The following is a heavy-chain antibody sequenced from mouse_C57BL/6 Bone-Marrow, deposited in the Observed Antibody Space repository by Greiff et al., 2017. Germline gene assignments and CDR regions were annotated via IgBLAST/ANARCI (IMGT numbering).Heavy chain of an antibody. V-gene: IGHV1-55*01. Sequence: VQLQQSGAELVKPGASVKMSCKASGYTFTSYWITWVKQRPGQGLEWIGDIYPGSGSTNYNEKFKSKATLTVDTSSSTAYMQLSSLTSEDSAVYYCAREVLITTVVATPFAYWGQGTLVTVSA. D-gene: IGHD1-1*01. CDR1: GYTFTSYW. J-gene: IGHJ3*01. CDR3: AREVLITTVVATPFAY. CDR2: IYPGSGST.